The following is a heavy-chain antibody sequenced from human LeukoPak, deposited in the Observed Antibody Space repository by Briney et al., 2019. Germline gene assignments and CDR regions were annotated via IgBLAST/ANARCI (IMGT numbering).Heavy chain of an antibody. J-gene: IGHJ4*02. CDR3: ARLVYEVMVRGVSYFDC. V-gene: IGHV3-53*01. D-gene: IGHD3-10*01. CDR1: GFTVSSNY. CDR2: IYSGGST. Sequence: GGSLRLSCASSGFTVSSNYMSSVRQAPGKGLEWDSVIYSGGSTYYAVAVKGRFTISRDNSKNTLYLQRNSLRAEDTAVYYCARLVYEVMVRGVSYFDCWGQGTLVTVPS.